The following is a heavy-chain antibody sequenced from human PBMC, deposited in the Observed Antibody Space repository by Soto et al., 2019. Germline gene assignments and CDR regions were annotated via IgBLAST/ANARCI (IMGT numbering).Heavy chain of an antibody. CDR1: GFTFSNAW. CDR2: IKSKTDGGTT. D-gene: IGHD6-19*01. V-gene: IGHV3-15*07. Sequence: GGSLRLSCAASGFTFSNAWMNWVRQAPGKGLEWVGRIKSKTDGGTTDYAAPVKGRFTISRDDSKNTLYLQMNSLKTEDTAVYYCTTDRSGWYIYYCGMDGWGKGSTVTVAS. J-gene: IGHJ6*04. CDR3: TTDRSGWYIYYCGMDG.